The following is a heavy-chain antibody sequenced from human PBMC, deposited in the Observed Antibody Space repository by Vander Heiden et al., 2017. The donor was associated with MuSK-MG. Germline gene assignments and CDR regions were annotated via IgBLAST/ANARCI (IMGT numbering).Heavy chain of an antibody. D-gene: IGHD2-8*01. CDR3: ARGRGARGPERLMD. J-gene: IGHJ4*02. CDR2: MNPNSGNT. CDR1: GYTFTSYD. V-gene: IGHV1-8*01. Sequence: QVQLVQSGAEVKKPGASVRVSCKASGYTFTSYDINWVRQATGQGLEWMGWMNPNSGNTGYEQKFQGRVTMTRNTSISTAYMELSSLRSEDTAVYYCARGRGARGPERLMDWGQGTLVTVSS.